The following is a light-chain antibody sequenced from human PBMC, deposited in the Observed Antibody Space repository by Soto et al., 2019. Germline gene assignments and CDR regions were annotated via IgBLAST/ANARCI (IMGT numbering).Light chain of an antibody. J-gene: IGLJ1*01. V-gene: IGLV2-14*01. CDR3: SSYTSSSTRV. Sequence: QSVLTQPASVSGSPGQSITISCPGTSSDVGGYNYVSWYQLHPGKAPKLMIYDVSNRPSGVSNRFSGSKSGNTASLTISGLQAEDEADYDCSSYTSSSTRVFGTGTKVTVL. CDR1: SSDVGGYNY. CDR2: DVS.